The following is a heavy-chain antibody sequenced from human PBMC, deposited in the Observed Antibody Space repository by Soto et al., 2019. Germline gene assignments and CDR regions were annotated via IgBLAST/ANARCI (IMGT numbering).Heavy chain of an antibody. CDR1: GFTFSSYS. CDR3: AKVSGYSYGNFDY. J-gene: IGHJ4*02. Sequence: QVQLVESGGGVVQPGRSLRLSCAASGFTFSSYSMHWVRQAPGKGLEWVAVISYDGSNKYYADSVKGRFTISRDNSKNTLYLQMNSLRAEDTAVYYCAKVSGYSYGNFDYWGQGTLVTVSS. V-gene: IGHV3-30*18. CDR2: ISYDGSNK. D-gene: IGHD5-18*01.